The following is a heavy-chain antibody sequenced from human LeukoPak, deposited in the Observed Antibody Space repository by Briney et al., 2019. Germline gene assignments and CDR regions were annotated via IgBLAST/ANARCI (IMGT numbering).Heavy chain of an antibody. CDR1: GGTFSNYA. D-gene: IGHD3-22*01. CDR2: IIPIFGTT. CDR3: ARGGEANYYDTSGYHLYYY. Sequence: ASVKVSCKASGGTFSNYAISWVRQAPGQGLEWMGRIIPIFGTTNYAQKFQGRVTITTDESTSTACMELSSLRSEDTAVYYCARGGEANYYDTSGYHLYYYWGQGTLVTVSS. V-gene: IGHV1-69*05. J-gene: IGHJ4*02.